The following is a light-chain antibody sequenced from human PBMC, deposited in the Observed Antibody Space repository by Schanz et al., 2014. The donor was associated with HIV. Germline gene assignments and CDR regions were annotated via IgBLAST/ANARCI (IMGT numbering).Light chain of an antibody. CDR1: NSNIRSNA. V-gene: IGLV1-44*01. CDR3: AGWDDSLNAWV. J-gene: IGLJ3*02. Sequence: SVLSQPPSASGTPGQRVTISCSVSNSNIRSNAVNWYQHLPGTAPKLLIYNSYHRPSGVPDRFSGSDSGTSASLAISGLQSEDETDYYCAGWDDSLNAWVFGGGTKLTVL. CDR2: NSY.